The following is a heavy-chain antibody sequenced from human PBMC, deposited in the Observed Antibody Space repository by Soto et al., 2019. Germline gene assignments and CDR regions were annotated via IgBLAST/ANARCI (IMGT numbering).Heavy chain of an antibody. J-gene: IGHJ6*02. D-gene: IGHD3-9*01. CDR2: ISAYNGNT. CDR1: GYTFTSYG. CDR3: ARGEGRYVDWLPPTWCGMDV. Sequence: QVQLVQSGAEVKKPGASVKVSCKASGYTFTSYGISWVRQAPGQGLEWMGWISAYNGNTNYAQKLQGRVTMTTGTSPGPADMELRCMRCDGTAVYYCARGEGRYVDWLPPTWCGMDVWGQGTAATVSS. V-gene: IGHV1-18*04.